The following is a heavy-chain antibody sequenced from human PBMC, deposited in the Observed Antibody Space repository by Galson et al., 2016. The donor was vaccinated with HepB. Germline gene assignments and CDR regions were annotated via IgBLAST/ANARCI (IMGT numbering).Heavy chain of an antibody. CDR1: GGSINNNHW. CDR3: ARWTGDYFWYFDL. D-gene: IGHD3/OR15-3a*01. J-gene: IGHJ2*01. Sequence: SETLSLTCAVSGGSINNNHWWNWVRQFPGKGLEWIGEIYHTGSTTYNPSLQSRVAMSLDKSKNEFSLSLKSVTAADTATYYCARWTGDYFWYFDLWGRGRLVVVSS. V-gene: IGHV4-4*02. CDR2: IYHTGST.